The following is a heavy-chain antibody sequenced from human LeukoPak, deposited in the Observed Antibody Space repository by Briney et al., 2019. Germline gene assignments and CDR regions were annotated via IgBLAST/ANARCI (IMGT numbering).Heavy chain of an antibody. J-gene: IGHJ4*02. CDR3: ARIVPYRYGYVDS. CDR2: FYSSGSY. CDR1: GGSISNYY. D-gene: IGHD5-18*01. Sequence: SETLSLTCTVSGGSISNYYWSWIRQPAGKGLEWIGRFYSSGSYNYNPSLKSRVTMSVDTSKNQFSLRLSSVTAADTAVYYCARIVPYRYGYVDSWGQGTLVTVSS. V-gene: IGHV4-4*07.